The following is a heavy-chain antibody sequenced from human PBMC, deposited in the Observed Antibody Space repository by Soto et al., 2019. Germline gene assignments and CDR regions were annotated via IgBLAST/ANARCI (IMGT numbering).Heavy chain of an antibody. CDR2: ISGSGDSI. V-gene: IGHV3-23*01. CDR1: GFTFSSYA. D-gene: IGHD1-26*01. CDR3: ARRGSGSYYDY. J-gene: IGHJ4*02. Sequence: EVQLLESGGGLVQPGGSLRLSCAASGFTFSSYAMRWVRQAPGKGLEWVSAISGSGDSIYYADSVKGRFTVSRDNSKNTLYLQMNSLRAEDTAVYYCARRGSGSYYDYWGQGTLATVSS.